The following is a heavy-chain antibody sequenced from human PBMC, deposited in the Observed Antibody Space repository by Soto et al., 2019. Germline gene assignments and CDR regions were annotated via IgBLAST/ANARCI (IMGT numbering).Heavy chain of an antibody. CDR2: INPNSGGT. D-gene: IGHD3-22*01. CDR1: GCTFTGYY. Sequence: ASVKVSCKASGCTFTGYYMHWVRQAPGQGLEWMGWINPNSGGTNYAQKFQGRVTMTRDTSISTAYMELSRLRSDDTAVYYCARMNYYDSSGPPGFDYWGQGTLVTVSS. CDR3: ARMNYYDSSGPPGFDY. J-gene: IGHJ4*02. V-gene: IGHV1-2*02.